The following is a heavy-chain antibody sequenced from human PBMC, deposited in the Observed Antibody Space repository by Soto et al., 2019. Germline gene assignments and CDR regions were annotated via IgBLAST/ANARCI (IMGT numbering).Heavy chain of an antibody. CDR1: GGSISSGGYY. V-gene: IGHV4-31*03. CDR3: ARDSGGGDYVDGGYYYYYYMDV. CDR2: IYYSGST. Sequence: QVQLQESGPGLVKPSQTLSLTCTVSGGSISSGGYYWSWIRQHPGKGLEWIGYIYYSGSTYYNPSLKSRVTISVDTSKNQFSLKLSSVTAADTAVYYCARDSGGGDYVDGGYYYYYYMDVWGKGTTVTVSS. J-gene: IGHJ6*03. D-gene: IGHD4-17*01.